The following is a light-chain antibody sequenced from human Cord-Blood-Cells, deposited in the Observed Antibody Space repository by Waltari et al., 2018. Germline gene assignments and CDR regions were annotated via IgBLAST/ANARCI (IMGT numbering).Light chain of an antibody. CDR2: DAS. Sequence: EVAWTHSPATRSLCPGERAPLPCRASQSVSSSYLAWYQQKPGLAPRLLIYDASSRATGIPDRFSGSGSGTDFTLTISRLEPEDVAVYYCQQYGSSPRTFGQGTKVEIK. J-gene: IGKJ1*01. CDR3: QQYGSSPRT. V-gene: IGKV3D-20*01. CDR1: QSVSSSY.